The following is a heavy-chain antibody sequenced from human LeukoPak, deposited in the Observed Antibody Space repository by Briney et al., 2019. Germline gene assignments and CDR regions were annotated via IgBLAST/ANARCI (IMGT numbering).Heavy chain of an antibody. D-gene: IGHD3-3*01. V-gene: IGHV4-30-4*01. CDR1: GDSISSGYYY. CDR3: AGQGGRSGYNDLLLPVDY. J-gene: IGHJ4*02. CDR2: INNSGST. Sequence: SETLSLTCTVSGDSISSGYYYWSWIRQPPGKGLEWIGYINNSGSTYYNPSLKSRVTISVDTSKNQFSLRLSSVTAADTAVYYCAGQGGRSGYNDLLLPVDYWGQGSLVTVSS.